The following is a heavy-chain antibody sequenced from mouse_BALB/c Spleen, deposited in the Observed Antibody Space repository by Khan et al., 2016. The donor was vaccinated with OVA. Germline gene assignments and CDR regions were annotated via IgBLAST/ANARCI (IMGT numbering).Heavy chain of an antibody. J-gene: IGHJ4*01. CDR1: GFSLTSYG. Sequence: QVQLKQSGPGLVAPSQSLSITCTVSGFSLTSYGVNWVRQPPGKGLEWLGVIWGDGSTNYHSAPISRLSTSKDNSKSQVFLKLNSLQTDDTPTYCCASFVIAEGYYAMDYWGQGTSVTVSS. V-gene: IGHV2-3*01. CDR3: ASFVIAEGYYAMDY. CDR2: IWGDGST. D-gene: IGHD2-4*01.